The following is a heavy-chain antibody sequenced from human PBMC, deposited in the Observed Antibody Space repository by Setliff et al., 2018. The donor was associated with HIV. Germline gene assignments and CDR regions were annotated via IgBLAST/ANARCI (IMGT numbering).Heavy chain of an antibody. V-gene: IGHV4-61*02. CDR3: AREWRGRYYYYMDV. CDR1: GVSINSGNYY. CDR2: IYSSGSA. J-gene: IGHJ6*03. Sequence: SETLSLTCTVSGVSINSGNYYWGWIRQPAGKRLEWIGRIYSSGSAYYNPSLKSRVTISLDTSKNQFSLKLTSMTAADTAVYYCAREWRGRYYYYMDVWGKGTTVT. D-gene: IGHD3-10*01.